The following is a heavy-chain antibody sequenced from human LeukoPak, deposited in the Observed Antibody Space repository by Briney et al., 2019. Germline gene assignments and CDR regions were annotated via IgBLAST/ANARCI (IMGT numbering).Heavy chain of an antibody. V-gene: IGHV1-2*02. CDR3: ARDPPGDSGLDY. CDR1: GYTFTSYY. CDR2: INPNGGGS. D-gene: IGHD6-19*01. J-gene: IGHJ4*02. Sequence: ASVKVSCKASGYTFTSYYMHWVRQAPGQGLEWMGWINPNGGGSSYAQNFQGRVTMTRDTSINTAYMDLNSLRSDDTAVYYCARDPPGDSGLDYWGQGTLVTVSS.